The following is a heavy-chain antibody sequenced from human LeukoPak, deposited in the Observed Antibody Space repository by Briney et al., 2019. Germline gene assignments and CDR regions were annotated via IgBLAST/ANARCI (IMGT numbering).Heavy chain of an antibody. CDR3: ARQRGYNYGD. J-gene: IGHJ4*02. Sequence: GGSLRLSCAASGFTFSSYIMNWVRQAPGKGLEWVSYISSSSSIIYYADSVKGRFTISRDNAKNSLYLQMNSLRAEDTAVYYCARQRGYNYGDWGQGTLVTVSS. CDR2: ISSSSSII. CDR1: GFTFSSYI. D-gene: IGHD5-18*01. V-gene: IGHV3-48*01.